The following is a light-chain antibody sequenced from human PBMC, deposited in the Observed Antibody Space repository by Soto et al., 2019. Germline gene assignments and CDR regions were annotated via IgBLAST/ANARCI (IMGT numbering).Light chain of an antibody. V-gene: IGKV1-9*01. CDR3: QLLNTYPLT. CDR1: QDISRY. Sequence: DIQLTKSPSFMSASVGDRVTITCRASQDISRYLAWYQQKPGQAPKLLIHVASTLQSGVPSRFSGSGSGTDFTLTISRLQPEDFATYYCQLLNTYPLTFGGGTKMEIK. CDR2: VAS. J-gene: IGKJ4*01.